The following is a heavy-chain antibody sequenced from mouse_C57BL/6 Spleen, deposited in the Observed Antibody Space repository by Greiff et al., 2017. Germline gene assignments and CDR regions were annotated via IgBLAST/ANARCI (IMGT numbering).Heavy chain of an antibody. Sequence: VQLKESVAELVRPGASVKLSCTASGFNIKNTYMHWVKQRPEQGLEWIGRIDPANGNTKYAPKIQGKATITADTSSNTAYLQLSILTSEDTAIYYCSRHGSSYAYLDYWGQGTTLTVSS. J-gene: IGHJ2*01. V-gene: IGHV14-3*01. CDR3: SRHGSSYAYLDY. CDR2: IDPANGNT. CDR1: GFNIKNTY. D-gene: IGHD1-1*01.